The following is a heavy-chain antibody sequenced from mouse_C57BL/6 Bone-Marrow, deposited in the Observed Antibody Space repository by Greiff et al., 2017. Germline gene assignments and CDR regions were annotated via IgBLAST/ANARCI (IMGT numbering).Heavy chain of an antibody. J-gene: IGHJ1*03. CDR3: ARGAIYYYGSSNWYFDV. CDR2: IDPSDSYT. V-gene: IGHV1-50*01. CDR1: GYTFTSYW. Sequence: QVQLQQPGAELVKPGASVKLSCKASGYTFTSYWMQWVKQRPGQGLEWIGEIDPSDSYTNYNQKFKGKATLTVDTSSSTAYMQLSSLTSEDSAVYYCARGAIYYYGSSNWYFDVWGTGTTVTVSS. D-gene: IGHD1-1*01.